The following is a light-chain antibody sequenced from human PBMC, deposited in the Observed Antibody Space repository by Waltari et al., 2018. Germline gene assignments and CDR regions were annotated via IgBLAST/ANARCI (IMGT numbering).Light chain of an antibody. CDR2: GAS. J-gene: IGKJ3*01. CDR3: QQYSSWPPT. Sequence: EIVMTQSPATLSVSPGERATLSCRASQSVSSNLAWHQQKPGQAPRLLIYGASSRATGILARFSGSGSGTEFTLTISSLQSEDFAVYYCQQYSSWPPTFGPGTKVDIK. V-gene: IGKV3-15*01. CDR1: QSVSSN.